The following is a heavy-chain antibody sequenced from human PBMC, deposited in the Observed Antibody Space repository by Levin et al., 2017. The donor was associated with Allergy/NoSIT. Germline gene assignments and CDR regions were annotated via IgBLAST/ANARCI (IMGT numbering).Heavy chain of an antibody. CDR3: ARAEVGSEH. J-gene: IGHJ4*02. V-gene: IGHV4-61*02. CDR1: GVSISSGSYY. CDR2: IYSSGSA. Sequence: PSQTLSLTCKVSGVSISSGSYYWSWIRQPAAKGLEWIGRIYSSGSANYNPSLKSRVTISVDTSKNQFSLKLSSVTAADTAVYYCARAEVGSEHWGQGTLVTVSS. D-gene: IGHD3-10*01.